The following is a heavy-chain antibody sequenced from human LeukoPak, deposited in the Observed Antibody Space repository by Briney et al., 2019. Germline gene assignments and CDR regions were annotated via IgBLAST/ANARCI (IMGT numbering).Heavy chain of an antibody. Sequence: GGSLRLSCAASGFTFSSYEMHWVRQAPGKGLEWVSYISSSGSTIYYADSVKGRFAISRDNAKNALYLQMNSLRAEYTAVYYCARDRGYSSSLDAFDIWGQGTMVTVSS. CDR3: ARDRGYSSSLDAFDI. CDR1: GFTFSSYE. CDR2: ISSSGSTI. D-gene: IGHD6-13*01. V-gene: IGHV3-48*03. J-gene: IGHJ3*02.